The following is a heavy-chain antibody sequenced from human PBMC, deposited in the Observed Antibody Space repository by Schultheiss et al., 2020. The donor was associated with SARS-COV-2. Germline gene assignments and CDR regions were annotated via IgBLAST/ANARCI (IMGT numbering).Heavy chain of an antibody. CDR2: IYYSGST. CDR3: ARGGASSLPFDY. CDR1: GGSISSGGYY. V-gene: IGHV4-61*08. Sequence: SETLSLTCTVSGGSISSGGYYWSWIRQPPGKGLEWIGYIYYSGSTNYNPSLKSRVTISVDTSKNQFSLMLSSVTAADTAVYFCARGGASSLPFDYWGQGALVTVSS. D-gene: IGHD6-13*01. J-gene: IGHJ4*02.